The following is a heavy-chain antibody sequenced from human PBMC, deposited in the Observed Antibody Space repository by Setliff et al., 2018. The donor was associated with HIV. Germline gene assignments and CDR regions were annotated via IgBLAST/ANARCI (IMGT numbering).Heavy chain of an antibody. J-gene: IGHJ6*03. CDR2: ISGSGGKT. CDR3: ASSGSGTCRGCDYMDV. V-gene: IGHV3-23*01. D-gene: IGHD1-26*01. CDR1: RFSFSSYA. Sequence: PGGSLRLSCAAARFSFSSYAMSWVRQAPGKGLEWVSVISGSGGKTDYADSVKGRFVISRDNSKNTLYLQMNTLRAEDTALYDCASSGSGTCRGCDYMDVWGKGTTVTV.